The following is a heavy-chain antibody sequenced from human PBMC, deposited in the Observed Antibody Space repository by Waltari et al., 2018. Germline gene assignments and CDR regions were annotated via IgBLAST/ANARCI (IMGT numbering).Heavy chain of an antibody. J-gene: IGHJ4*02. CDR1: GFAVKSYA. V-gene: IGHV3-23*01. CDR2: RTAVGSGT. Sequence: LLESGGGLWAPGGSLRPSCGAPGFAVKSYAMTWVRQAPGKGLEWVATRTAVGSGTDYGDSVSGRCTISRDNSQNTLYLQVKSLSADDTAVYYCAKGVGASQFFDYWGRGTLVTVSS. CDR3: AKGVGASQFFDY. D-gene: IGHD1-26*01.